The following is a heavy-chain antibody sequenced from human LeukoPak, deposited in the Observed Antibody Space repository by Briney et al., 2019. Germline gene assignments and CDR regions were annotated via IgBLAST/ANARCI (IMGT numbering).Heavy chain of an antibody. CDR1: GFTFTSSA. CDR2: IVVGSGNT. V-gene: IGHV1-58*02. Sequence: SVKVSCKASGFTFTSSAMQWVRQARGQRLEWIGWIVVGSGNTNYAQKFQERVTITRDMSTSTAYMELSSLRSEDTAVYYCAALGYSGSLGDAFDIWGQGTMVTVSS. J-gene: IGHJ3*02. D-gene: IGHD1-26*01. CDR3: AALGYSGSLGDAFDI.